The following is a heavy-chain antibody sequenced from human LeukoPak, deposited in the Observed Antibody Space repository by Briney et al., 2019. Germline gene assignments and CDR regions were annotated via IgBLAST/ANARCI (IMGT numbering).Heavy chain of an antibody. V-gene: IGHV3-7*01. Sequence: GGSLRLSCAASGFTVTSNYMSWLRQAPGKGLEWVANIKQDGSEKYYVDSVKGRFTISRDNAKNSLYLQMNSLRAEGTAVYYCARRYFDYWGQGTLVTVSS. CDR3: ARRYFDY. J-gene: IGHJ4*02. CDR2: IKQDGSEK. D-gene: IGHD2-15*01. CDR1: GFTVTSNY.